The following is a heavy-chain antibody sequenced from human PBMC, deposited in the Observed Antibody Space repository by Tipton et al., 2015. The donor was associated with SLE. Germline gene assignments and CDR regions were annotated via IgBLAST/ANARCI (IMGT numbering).Heavy chain of an antibody. V-gene: IGHV4-59*01. CDR3: ARSPPRPLGYYYYYYYMDV. J-gene: IGHJ6*03. Sequence: TLSLTCTVSGGSISSYYWSWIRQPPGKGLEWIGYIYYSGSTNYNPSLKSRVTISVDTSKNQFSLKLSSVTAAGTAVYYCARSPPRPLGYYYYYYYMDVWGKGTTVTVSS. D-gene: IGHD7-27*01. CDR2: IYYSGST. CDR1: GGSISSYY.